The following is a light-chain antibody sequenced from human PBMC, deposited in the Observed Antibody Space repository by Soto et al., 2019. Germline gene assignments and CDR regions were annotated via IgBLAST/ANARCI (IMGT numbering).Light chain of an antibody. CDR1: QSVGRNY. Sequence: EIVLTQSRGTLSLSPGERATLSCRASQSVGRNYLAWYQQKPGQAPRLLIHGASSRATGIPDRFSGSGSGTDFILTISRLEPEDFAVYYCQQYASSPLTFGGGTKVEIK. CDR3: QQYASSPLT. CDR2: GAS. J-gene: IGKJ4*01. V-gene: IGKV3-20*01.